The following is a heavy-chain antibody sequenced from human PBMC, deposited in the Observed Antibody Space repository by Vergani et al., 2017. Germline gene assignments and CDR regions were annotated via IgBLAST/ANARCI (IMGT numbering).Heavy chain of an antibody. CDR2: IYYSGST. D-gene: IGHD3-10*01. CDR3: ARETYYYGSGSSTDFDY. Sequence: QLQLQESGPGLVKPSETLSLTCTVSGGSISSSSYYWGWIRQPPGKGLEWIGSIYYSGSTYYNPSLKSRVTISVDTSKNQFSLKLSSVTAADTAVYYCARETYYYGSGSSTDFDYWGQGTLVTVSS. J-gene: IGHJ4*02. V-gene: IGHV4-39*07. CDR1: GGSISSSSYY.